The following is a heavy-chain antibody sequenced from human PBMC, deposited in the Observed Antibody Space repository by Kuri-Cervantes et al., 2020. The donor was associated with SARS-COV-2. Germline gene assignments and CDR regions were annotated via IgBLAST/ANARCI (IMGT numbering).Heavy chain of an antibody. CDR1: GYTFTSYG. CDR2: ISAYNGNT. CDR3: ARDGYCSSTSCYAPMDV. V-gene: IGHV1-18*01. J-gene: IGHJ6*04. D-gene: IGHD2-2*01. Sequence: GESLKISCKASGYTFTSYGISWVRQAPGQGLEWMGWISAYNGNTNYAQKLQGRVTMTTDTSTSTAFMELRSLRSDDTAVYYCARDGYCSSTSCYAPMDVWGKGTTVTVSS.